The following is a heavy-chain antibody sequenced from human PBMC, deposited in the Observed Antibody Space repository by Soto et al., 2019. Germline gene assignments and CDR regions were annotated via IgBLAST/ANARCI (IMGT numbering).Heavy chain of an antibody. CDR1: GGTFSSYA. V-gene: IGHV1-69*01. Sequence: QVPLVQSGAEVKKPGPSVTVSCKASGGTFSSYAIHWVRQAPGQGLEWMGRIIPMYGPAKYAQRFQGRGTITAGESTTTDYMELTSLTSQDTAVYYCAGVTAMVRGVIDNWFDPWGHGTLVTVSS. CDR2: IIPMYGPA. D-gene: IGHD3-10*01. CDR3: AGVTAMVRGVIDNWFDP. J-gene: IGHJ5*02.